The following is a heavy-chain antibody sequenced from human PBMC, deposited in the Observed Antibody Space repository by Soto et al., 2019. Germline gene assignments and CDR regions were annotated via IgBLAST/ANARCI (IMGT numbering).Heavy chain of an antibody. J-gene: IGHJ6*02. CDR2: IKSKTDGGTT. Sequence: GGSLRLSCAASGFTFSNAWMNWVRQAPGKGLEWVGRIKSKTDGGTTDYAAPVKGRFTISRDDSKNTLYLQMNSLKTEDTAVYYCTTDGIAGPEYYYYGMDVWGQGTTVTVSS. D-gene: IGHD2-15*01. V-gene: IGHV3-15*07. CDR1: GFTFSNAW. CDR3: TTDGIAGPEYYYYGMDV.